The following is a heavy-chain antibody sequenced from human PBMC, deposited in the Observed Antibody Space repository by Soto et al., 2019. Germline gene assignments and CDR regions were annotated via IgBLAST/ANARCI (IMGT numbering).Heavy chain of an antibody. D-gene: IGHD3-10*01. Sequence: EVQLLESGGGLVQPGGSLRLSCAASGFTFSSYAMNWVRQAPGKGLEWVSGISGSGSGTYYTDSVKGRFTISRDNSKNTLYLQMNSLRAEDTALYYCANGRGGYYYYGMDVWGQGTPVTVSS. V-gene: IGHV3-23*01. CDR2: ISGSGSGT. CDR1: GFTFSSYA. CDR3: ANGRGGYYYYGMDV. J-gene: IGHJ6*02.